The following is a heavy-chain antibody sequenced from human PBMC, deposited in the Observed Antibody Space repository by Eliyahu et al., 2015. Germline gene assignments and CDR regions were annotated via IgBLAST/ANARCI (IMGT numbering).Heavy chain of an antibody. CDR2: ISWNSGSX. J-gene: IGHJ4*02. Sequence: EVQLVESGGGLVQPGRSLRLSCXASGFTFDDYAMHWVRQGXGKGLEWVSGISWNSGSXGYADSVKGRFTISRDNAKNSLFLQMNSLRTEDTALYYCAKDYTTIIPGVDYWGQGTLVTVSS. V-gene: IGHV3-9*01. CDR3: AKDYTTIIPGVDY. CDR1: GFTFDDYA. D-gene: IGHD2/OR15-2a*01.